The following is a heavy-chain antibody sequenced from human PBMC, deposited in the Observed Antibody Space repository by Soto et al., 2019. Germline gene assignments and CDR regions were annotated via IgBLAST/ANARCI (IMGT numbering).Heavy chain of an antibody. D-gene: IGHD2-21*01. V-gene: IGHV1-18*01. CDR1: GCTFNTYA. CDR3: ARTVECDSIPYYYADF. CDR2: ISGYNGNT. Sequence: ASVRVSCKASGCTFNTYAITWVRQAPGQGLEWMGWISGYNGNTNYAQTLQGRGTMTTDTSTTTAYLELRSLRSDDTAVYYCARTVECDSIPYYYADFWGQGTLVTVSS. J-gene: IGHJ4*01.